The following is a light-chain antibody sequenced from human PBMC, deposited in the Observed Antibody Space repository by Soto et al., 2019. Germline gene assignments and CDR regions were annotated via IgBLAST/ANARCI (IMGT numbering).Light chain of an antibody. CDR1: QSVATSQ. V-gene: IGKV3-11*01. CDR2: DAS. J-gene: IGKJ1*01. CDR3: QHRSNWPLT. Sequence: EIVLTQSPGTLSLSPGERATLFCRASQSVATSQLAWYQQKPGQAPRLLIYDASNRAIGIPARFSGSGSGTDFTLTISSLEPEDFAVYYCQHRSNWPLTFGQGTKVDIK.